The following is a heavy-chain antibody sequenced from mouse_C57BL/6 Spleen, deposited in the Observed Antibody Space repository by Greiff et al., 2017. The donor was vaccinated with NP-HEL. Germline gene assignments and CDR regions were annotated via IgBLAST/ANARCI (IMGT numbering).Heavy chain of an antibody. CDR3: AREDYDRSWFAY. J-gene: IGHJ3*01. Sequence: QVHVKQSGAELAKPGASVKLSCKASGYTFTSYWMHWVKQRPGQGLEWIGYINPSSGYTKYNQKFKDKATLTADKSSSTAYMQLSSLTYEDSAVYYCAREDYDRSWFAYWGQGTLVTVSA. CDR2: INPSSGYT. V-gene: IGHV1-7*01. CDR1: GYTFTSYW. D-gene: IGHD2-4*01.